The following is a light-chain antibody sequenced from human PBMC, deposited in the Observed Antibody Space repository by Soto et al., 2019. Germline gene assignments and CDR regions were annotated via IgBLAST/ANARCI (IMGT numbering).Light chain of an antibody. CDR3: QQYTSYSRA. CDR1: QSVSGY. V-gene: IGKV3-15*01. Sequence: EIVMSQSPGTLSVLPGERVTLSCRASQSVSGYLDWFQQKPGQAPRLVLQRIFIRAIGVPARFSGSGSETDFTLTISGLQPDDFTTYYCQQYTSYSRAFGQGTKVDIK. CDR2: RIF. J-gene: IGKJ1*01.